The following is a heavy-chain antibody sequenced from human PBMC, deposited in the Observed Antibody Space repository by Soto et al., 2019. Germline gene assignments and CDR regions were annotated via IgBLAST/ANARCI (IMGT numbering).Heavy chain of an antibody. CDR2: IIPIFGTA. Sequence: SVKVSCKASGGTFSSYAISWVRQAPGQGLEWMGGIIPIFGTANYAQKFQGRVTITADESTSTAYMELSSLRSEDTAMYYCARHGMALQNYQLTLSDWFDPWGQGTLVTVSS. CDR1: GGTFSSYA. CDR3: ARHGMALQNYQLTLSDWFDP. V-gene: IGHV1-69*13. D-gene: IGHD2-2*01. J-gene: IGHJ5*02.